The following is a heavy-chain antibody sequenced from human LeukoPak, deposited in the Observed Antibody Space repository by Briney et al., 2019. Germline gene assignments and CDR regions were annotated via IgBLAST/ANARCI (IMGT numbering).Heavy chain of an antibody. V-gene: IGHV1-2*02. D-gene: IGHD4-23*01. CDR3: ALSDFYGGNPTDF. J-gene: IGHJ4*02. CDR2: INPNSGGT. CDR1: GYTFTSYY. Sequence: ASVKVSCKASGYTFTSYYMHWVRQAPGQGLEWMGWINPNSGGTNYAQKFQGRVTMTRETSISTAYMELSRLRSDDTAVYYCALSDFYGGNPTDFWGQATLVTVSS.